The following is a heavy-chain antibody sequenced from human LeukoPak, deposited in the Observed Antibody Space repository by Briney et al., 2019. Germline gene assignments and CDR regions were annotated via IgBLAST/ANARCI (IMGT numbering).Heavy chain of an antibody. D-gene: IGHD4-17*01. CDR3: ASLYGETVYMDV. CDR1: GGTFSSYA. V-gene: IGHV1-69*05. Sequence: SVKVSCKASGGTFSSYAISWVRQAPGQGLEWMGRIIPIFGTANYAQKFQGRVTITTDESTSTAYMELSSLRSEDTAVYYCASLYGETVYMDVWGKGTTVTVSS. CDR2: IIPIFGTA. J-gene: IGHJ6*03.